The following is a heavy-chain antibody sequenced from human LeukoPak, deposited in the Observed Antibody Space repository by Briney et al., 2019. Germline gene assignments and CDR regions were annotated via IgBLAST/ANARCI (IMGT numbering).Heavy chain of an antibody. Sequence: PGGSLRLSCAASAFTFSNYWMSWVRQAPGKGLEWVANIKEDGSEINYVDSVKGRFTISRDNAKNSLYLQMNSLRVVDTAVYYCARDRGYSTFDYWGQGTLVTVSS. CDR2: IKEDGSEI. J-gene: IGHJ4*02. V-gene: IGHV3-7*01. CDR1: AFTFSNYW. D-gene: IGHD4-23*01. CDR3: ARDRGYSTFDY.